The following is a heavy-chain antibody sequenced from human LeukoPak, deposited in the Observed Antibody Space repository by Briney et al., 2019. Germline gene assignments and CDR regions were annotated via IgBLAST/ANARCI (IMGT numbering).Heavy chain of an antibody. J-gene: IGHJ4*02. CDR2: ISYDGSNK. V-gene: IGHV3-30*04. CDR1: GFTFSSYA. D-gene: IGHD3-9*01. Sequence: PSGSLSLSCAASGFTFSSYAMHWVCQGPAQGLEREAVISYDGSNKYYEDSVKGRFTISRDNSKDTMYLQMNSLRAEDAAVYYCAGSSRKGYDITGFDYWGQGTLVTVSS. CDR3: AGSSRKGYDITGFDY.